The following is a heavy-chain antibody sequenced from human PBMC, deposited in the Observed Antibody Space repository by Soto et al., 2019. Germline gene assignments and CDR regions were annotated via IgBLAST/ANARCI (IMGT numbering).Heavy chain of an antibody. CDR1: GGPLSNYY. J-gene: IGHJ4*02. V-gene: IGHV4-4*07. D-gene: IGHD3-16*02. Sequence: PSETLSLTCTVSGGPLSNYYWSWIRQPAGKGLEWIGRIFPSGSTNYNPSLKSRVTMSVDTSKNQFSLAFSFVTAADTAVYYCARGSLAIDYWGQGTQVTVSS. CDR2: IFPSGST. CDR3: ARGSLAIDY.